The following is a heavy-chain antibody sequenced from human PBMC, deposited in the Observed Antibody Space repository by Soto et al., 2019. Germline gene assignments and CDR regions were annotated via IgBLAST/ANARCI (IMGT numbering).Heavy chain of an antibody. V-gene: IGHV1-69*06. Sequence: QVQLVQSGAEVKTPGSSVTVSCTPSGGSFNDYAFSWVRQAPGQGLEWLGGIIPLFGTSDNSQSFRDRATITAVKCTSTVVLELGSLTSHDTAVYYCESLPLRITVFGKVLGYSDSGGQGSLITVSS. CDR1: GGSFNDYA. J-gene: IGHJ4*02. CDR3: ESLPLRITVFGKVLGYSDS. D-gene: IGHD3-3*01. CDR2: IIPLFGTS.